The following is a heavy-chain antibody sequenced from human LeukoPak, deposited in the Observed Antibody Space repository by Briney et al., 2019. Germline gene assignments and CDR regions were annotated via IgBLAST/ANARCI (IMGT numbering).Heavy chain of an antibody. V-gene: IGHV4-34*01. CDR2: INHSGST. CDR3: ARGSIQSKYYFDY. CDR1: GVSFSCYY. J-gene: IGHJ4*02. Sequence: PSETLSLTCAVYGVSFSCYYWSWIRQPPGKGLEWMGEINHSGSTNYNPSLKSRVTITVDTSKNQFSLKLSSVTAADTAVYYCARGSIQSKYYFDYWGQGTLVTVSS. D-gene: IGHD5-18*01.